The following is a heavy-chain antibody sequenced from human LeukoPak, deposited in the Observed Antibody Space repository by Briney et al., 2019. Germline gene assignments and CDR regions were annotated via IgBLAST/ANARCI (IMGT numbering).Heavy chain of an antibody. D-gene: IGHD4-17*01. J-gene: IGHJ3*02. CDR2: INHSGST. CDR1: GGSFSGYY. CDR3: ARTGDYGDYGMDAFDI. Sequence: SETLSLTCAVYGGSFSGYYWSWIRQPPGKGLEWIGEINHSGSTNYNPSLKSRVTISVDTSKNQFSLKLSSVTAADTAVYYCARTGDYGDYGMDAFDIWGQGTMVTVSS. V-gene: IGHV4-34*01.